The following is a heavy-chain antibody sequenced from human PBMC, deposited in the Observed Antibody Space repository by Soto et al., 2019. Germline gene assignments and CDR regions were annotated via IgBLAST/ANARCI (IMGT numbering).Heavy chain of an antibody. CDR2: IYHSGST. D-gene: IGHD4-17*01. V-gene: IGHV4-30-2*01. J-gene: IGHJ4*02. CDR3: ARSQTTVTSYDY. CDR1: GGSMSSGGYS. Sequence: PSETLALTSAVSGGSMSSGGYSWSWIRQPPGKGLEWIGYIYHSGSTYYNPSLKSRVTISVDRSKNQFSLKLSSVTAADTAVYYCARSQTTVTSYDYWGQGTLVTVSS.